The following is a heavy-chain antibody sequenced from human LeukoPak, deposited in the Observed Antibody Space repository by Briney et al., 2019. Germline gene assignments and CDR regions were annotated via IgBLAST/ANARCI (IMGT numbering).Heavy chain of an antibody. J-gene: IGHJ6*03. CDR1: GGSISSGSYY. V-gene: IGHV4-39*01. CDR2: IYYSGST. Sequence: KSSQTLSLTCTVSGGSISSGSYYWGWIRQPPGKGLEWIGSIYYSGSTYYNPSLKSRVTISVDTSKNQFSLKLSSVTAADTAVYYCARLSGGNPSGYYYMDVWGKGTTVTVSS. CDR3: ARLSGGNPSGYYYMDV. D-gene: IGHD4-23*01.